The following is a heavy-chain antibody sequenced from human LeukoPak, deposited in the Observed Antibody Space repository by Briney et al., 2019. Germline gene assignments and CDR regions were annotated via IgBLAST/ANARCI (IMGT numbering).Heavy chain of an antibody. V-gene: IGHV3-30*18. CDR2: ISYDGRNK. Sequence: GGSLRLSCAASGFTFSSYGMHWVRQAPGKGLEWVAVISYDGRNKYHADSVKGRFTISRDNSKNTLYLQMNSLGAEDTAVYYCAKATPPRDGSNPDYWGQGTLVTVSS. CDR3: AKATPPRDGSNPDY. J-gene: IGHJ4*02. CDR1: GFTFSSYG. D-gene: IGHD5-24*01.